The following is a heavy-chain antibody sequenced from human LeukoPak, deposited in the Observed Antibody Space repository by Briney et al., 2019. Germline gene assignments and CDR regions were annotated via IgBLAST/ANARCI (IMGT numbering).Heavy chain of an antibody. CDR1: GGSISSYY. D-gene: IGHD3-9*01. Sequence: TSETLSLTCTVSGGSISSYYWNWIRQPAGKGLEWIGRISATGSTNYNPSLKSRLTMSVDTSKNQFSLRLSSVRAEDTAVYYCAKVGGARYFDWLLWRRNYFDYWGQGTLVTVSS. CDR2: ISATGST. V-gene: IGHV4-4*07. CDR3: AKVGGARYFDWLLWRRNYFDY. J-gene: IGHJ4*02.